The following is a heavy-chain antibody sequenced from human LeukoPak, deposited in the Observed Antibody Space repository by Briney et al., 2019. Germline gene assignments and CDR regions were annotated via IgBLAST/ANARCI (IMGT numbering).Heavy chain of an antibody. V-gene: IGHV4-34*01. Sequence: PSETLSLTCAVYGGSFSGYYWSWIRQPPGKGLEWIGEINHSGSTNYNPSLKSRVTISVDTSKNQFSLKLSSVTAADTAVYYCARGSTVTTVYDFDYWGQGTLVTVSS. CDR1: GGSFSGYY. J-gene: IGHJ4*02. CDR3: ARGSTVTTVYDFDY. CDR2: INHSGST. D-gene: IGHD4-17*01.